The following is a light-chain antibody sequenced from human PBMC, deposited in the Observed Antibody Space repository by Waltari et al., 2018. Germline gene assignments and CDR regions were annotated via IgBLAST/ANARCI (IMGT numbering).Light chain of an antibody. CDR1: QSVRSN. CDR2: AAS. Sequence: EIVMTQFPAPLSVSPGERATLSCRASQSVRSNLAWYQQKPGQAPRLLIYAASTRATGIPASFSGSGAGTEFTLTISSLQSEDFAVYYCQQYNNWPLTFGGGTKVEIK. V-gene: IGKV3-15*01. CDR3: QQYNNWPLT. J-gene: IGKJ4*01.